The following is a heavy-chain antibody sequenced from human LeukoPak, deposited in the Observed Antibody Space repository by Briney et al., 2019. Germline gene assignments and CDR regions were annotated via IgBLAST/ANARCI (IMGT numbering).Heavy chain of an antibody. Sequence: PGGSLRLSCAASGFTFSSYSMNWVRQAPGKGLEWVSSISSSSSYIYYADSVKGRFTISRDNAKNSLYLQMNSLRAEDTAVYYCAREGDYYDSSGYYYPVDYWGQGTLVTVSS. CDR3: AREGDYYDSSGYYYPVDY. CDR1: GFTFSSYS. D-gene: IGHD3-22*01. J-gene: IGHJ4*02. CDR2: ISSSSSYI. V-gene: IGHV3-21*01.